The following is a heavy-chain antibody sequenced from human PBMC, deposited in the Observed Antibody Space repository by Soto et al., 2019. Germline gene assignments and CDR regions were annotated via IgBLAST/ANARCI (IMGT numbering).Heavy chain of an antibody. V-gene: IGHV3-23*01. Sequence: GGSLRLSCAASGFTFTTYAMSWVRQAPGKGLGWVSAISAGGGTTYYADSVKGRFTISRDNSMNALYLQIRSLRVEDTAVYYCAHPRGYGVFDAYDIWGQGTMVTVSS. CDR1: GFTFTTYA. D-gene: IGHD4-17*01. J-gene: IGHJ3*02. CDR3: AHPRGYGVFDAYDI. CDR2: ISAGGGTT.